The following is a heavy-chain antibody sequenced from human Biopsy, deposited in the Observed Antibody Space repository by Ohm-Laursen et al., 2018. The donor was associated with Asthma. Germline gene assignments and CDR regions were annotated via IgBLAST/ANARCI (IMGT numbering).Heavy chain of an antibody. Sequence: TLSLTCPVSGGSISNSNYYWGWIRQSPGKGLEWIGSLHYSGSPYYTFYNPSLESRVTVSADTSKNQFSLKLTSVTAADTAVYYCVRGSSSWHHGPFHYYYGLDVWGQGTTATVSS. CDR3: VRGSSSWHHGPFHYYYGLDV. V-gene: IGHV4-39*01. CDR2: LHYSGSPYYT. D-gene: IGHD2-15*01. CDR1: GGSISNSNYY. J-gene: IGHJ6*02.